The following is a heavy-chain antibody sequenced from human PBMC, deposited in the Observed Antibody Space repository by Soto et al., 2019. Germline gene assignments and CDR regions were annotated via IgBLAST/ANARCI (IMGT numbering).Heavy chain of an antibody. Sequence: EVQLVESGGGLVQPGGSLRLSCAASGFTLSNFWMSWVRQAPGKGLEWLSALYIADGAYYADSVKGRFTVSIDSSKNTVYLQMNNLSPEDTAVYYCATWLLREHAFDVWGLGAMVTVSS. D-gene: IGHD1-26*01. J-gene: IGHJ3*01. CDR1: GFTLSNFW. CDR2: LYIADGA. CDR3: ATWLLREHAFDV. V-gene: IGHV3-66*01.